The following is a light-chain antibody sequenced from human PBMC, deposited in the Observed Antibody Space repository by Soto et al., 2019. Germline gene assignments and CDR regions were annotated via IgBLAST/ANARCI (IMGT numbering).Light chain of an antibody. CDR2: DTS. CDR3: HHYNNWPPMNT. CDR1: QSVSSN. V-gene: IGKV3-15*01. J-gene: IGKJ2*01. Sequence: IVMTQSPATLSLSPGERATLSCRASQSVSSNLVWYLQKPGQAPRLLIYDTSTRATNVPARFSGSGSETEFTLNISGLQSEDFGIDCCHHYNNWPPMNTFGHGTTLEIK.